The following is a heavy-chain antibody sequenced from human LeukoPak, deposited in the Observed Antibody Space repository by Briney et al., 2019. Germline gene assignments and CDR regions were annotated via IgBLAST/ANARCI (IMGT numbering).Heavy chain of an antibody. CDR3: ASGGSGSYPYYFDY. Sequence: ASAKVSCKASGYTFTGYYMHWVRQAPGQGLEWMGWINPNSGGTNHAQKFQGRVTMTRDTSISTAYMELSRLRSDDTAVYYCASGGSGSYPYYFDYWGQGTLVTVSS. D-gene: IGHD3-10*01. CDR2: INPNSGGT. J-gene: IGHJ4*02. V-gene: IGHV1-2*02. CDR1: GYTFTGYY.